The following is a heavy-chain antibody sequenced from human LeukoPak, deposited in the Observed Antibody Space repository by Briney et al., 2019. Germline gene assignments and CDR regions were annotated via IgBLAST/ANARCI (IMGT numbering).Heavy chain of an antibody. D-gene: IGHD3-3*01. CDR1: GGSISSGGYY. CDR2: IYYSGST. J-gene: IGHJ5*02. Sequence: TLSLTCTVSGGSISSGGYYWSWIRQHPGKGLEWIGYIYYSGSTYYNPSLKSRVTISVDTSKNQFSLKLSSVTAADTAVYYCARGYITIFGVVIATPRNWFDPWGQGTLVTVSS. CDR3: ARGYITIFGVVIATPRNWFDP. V-gene: IGHV4-31*03.